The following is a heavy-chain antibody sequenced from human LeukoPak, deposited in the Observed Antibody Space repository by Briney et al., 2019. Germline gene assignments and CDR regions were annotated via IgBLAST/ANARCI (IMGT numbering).Heavy chain of an antibody. CDR3: ARTPGYCTNGVCYPYYYYGMDV. CDR1: GYTFTSYY. D-gene: IGHD2-8*01. CDR2: ISYDGSNK. Sequence: SCKASGYTFTSYYMHWVRQAPGKGLEWVAVISYDGSNKYYADSVKGRFTISRDNSKNTLYLQMNSLRAEDTAVYYCARTPGYCTNGVCYPYYYYGMDVWGQGTTVTVSS. J-gene: IGHJ6*02. V-gene: IGHV3-30-3*01.